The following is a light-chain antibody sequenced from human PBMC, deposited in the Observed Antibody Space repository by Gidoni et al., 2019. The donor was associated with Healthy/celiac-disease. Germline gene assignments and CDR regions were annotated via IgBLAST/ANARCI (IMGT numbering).Light chain of an antibody. CDR2: DAS. J-gene: IGKJ5*01. Sequence: EIVLTPSPATLSFSPGERATLSCRASQSVSSYLAWYQQKPGQAPRLLIYDASNRATGRPARFSGSGSGTDFTLTISSREHEDFAVYYCQQRSNWPPITFGQXTRLEIK. V-gene: IGKV3-11*01. CDR3: QQRSNWPPIT. CDR1: QSVSSY.